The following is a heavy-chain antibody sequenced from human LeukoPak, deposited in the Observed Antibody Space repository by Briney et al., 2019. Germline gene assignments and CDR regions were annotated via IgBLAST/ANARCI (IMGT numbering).Heavy chain of an antibody. V-gene: IGHV3-74*01. CDR1: GFTVSSNY. CDR3: AKDYTGQIDY. D-gene: IGHD3-16*01. J-gene: IGHJ4*02. Sequence: GGSLRLSCAASGFTVSSNYMSSVRQAPGKGLVWVSRINSDGSTTTYADSVKGRFTISRDNAKNTLYLQMNSLRVEDTAVYYCAKDYTGQIDYWGQETLVTVSS. CDR2: INSDGSTT.